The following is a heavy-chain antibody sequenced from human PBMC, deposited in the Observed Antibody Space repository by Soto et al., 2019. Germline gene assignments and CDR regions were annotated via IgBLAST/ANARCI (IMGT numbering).Heavy chain of an antibody. Sequence: QVQLVQSAAEVKKPGASVKVSCKASGYNFSDYYIHWVRQAPGQGLEWLGWVSPKSGGTNYAQKFKGRVTMTRDTSSNTVYMDLSGLKSDDTAVFYCAREISGGGTLNWFDPWGLGTLVTVSS. D-gene: IGHD2-8*02. CDR3: AREISGGGTLNWFDP. CDR1: GYNFSDYY. J-gene: IGHJ5*02. V-gene: IGHV1-2*02. CDR2: VSPKSGGT.